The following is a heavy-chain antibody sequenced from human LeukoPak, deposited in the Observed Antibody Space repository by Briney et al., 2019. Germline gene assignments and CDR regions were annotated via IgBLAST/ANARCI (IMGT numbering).Heavy chain of an antibody. V-gene: IGHV4-34*01. D-gene: IGHD3-3*01. Sequence: SETLSLTCAVYGGSFSGHYWSWTRQPPGKGLEWIGEIHPGGSTSYNPSLKSRVTISVDTSKNQLSLKLSSVTAADTAVYYCARQHDYDFWSGYSPNWFDPWGQGTLVTVS. CDR3: ARQHDYDFWSGYSPNWFDP. CDR2: IHPGGST. J-gene: IGHJ5*02. CDR1: GGSFSGHY.